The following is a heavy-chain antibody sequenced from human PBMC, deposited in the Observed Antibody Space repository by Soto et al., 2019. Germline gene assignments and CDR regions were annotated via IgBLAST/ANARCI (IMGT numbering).Heavy chain of an antibody. V-gene: IGHV1-8*01. CDR1: GYTFTSYD. CDR2: MNPNSGNT. CDR3: ARALGYYMGYYYYYMDV. J-gene: IGHJ6*03. Sequence: ASLKVSCKASGYTFTSYDINWVRQATGQGLEWMGWMNPNSGNTGYAQKFQGRVTMTRNTSISTAYMELSSLRSEDTAVYYCARALGYYMGYYYYYMDVWGKGTTVTVSS. D-gene: IGHD2-15*01.